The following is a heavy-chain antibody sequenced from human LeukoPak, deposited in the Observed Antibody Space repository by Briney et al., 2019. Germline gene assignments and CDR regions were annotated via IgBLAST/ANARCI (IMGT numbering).Heavy chain of an antibody. CDR1: GYTFTSYD. D-gene: IGHD2-2*02. CDR2: MNPNSGNT. CDR3: ARVVCSSTSCYTRGAWVYYYYMDV. Sequence: ASVKVSCKASGYTFTSYDINWVRQATGQGLEWMGWMNPNSGNTGYAQKFQGRVTMTRNTSISTAYMELSSLRSEDTAVYYCARVVCSSTSCYTRGAWVYYYYMDVWGKGTTVTVSS. J-gene: IGHJ6*03. V-gene: IGHV1-8*01.